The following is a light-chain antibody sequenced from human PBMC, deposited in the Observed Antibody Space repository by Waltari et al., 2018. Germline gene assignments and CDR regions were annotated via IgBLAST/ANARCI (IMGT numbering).Light chain of an antibody. CDR1: QSISTY. Sequence: EIVLTQSPDTLSLSPVERATLSCRASQSISTYLAWYQQRPGQAPRLLIYDASNRATGIPARFSGSGSGTDFTLTISSLEPEDFAVYYCQQRSNWWTFGQGTKVEIK. CDR2: DAS. CDR3: QQRSNWWT. V-gene: IGKV3-11*01. J-gene: IGKJ1*01.